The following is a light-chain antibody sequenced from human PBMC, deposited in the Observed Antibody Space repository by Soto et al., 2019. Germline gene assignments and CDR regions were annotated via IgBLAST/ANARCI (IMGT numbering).Light chain of an antibody. CDR3: QQYGWSPLT. Sequence: EIMLTQSPGTLSLSPGESATLSCRASQSLSSSYLAWYQQKPGQAPRLLIYGASSRATGIPDRFSGSGSEIDFTLTISRLEPEDFAFYYCQQYGWSPLTFGGGTKVETK. J-gene: IGKJ4*01. CDR1: QSLSSSY. CDR2: GAS. V-gene: IGKV3-20*01.